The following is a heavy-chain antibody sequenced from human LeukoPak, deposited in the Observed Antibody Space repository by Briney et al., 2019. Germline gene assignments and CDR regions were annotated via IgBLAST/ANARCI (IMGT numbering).Heavy chain of an antibody. D-gene: IGHD5-18*01. CDR1: GYTFTGYY. V-gene: IGHV1-2*02. Sequence: ASVKVSCKASGYTFTGYYMHWVRQAPGQGLEWMGWINPNSGGTNYARKFQGRVTMTRDTSISTAYMELSRLRSDDTAVYYCAVGRGYALDYWGQGTLVTVSS. CDR2: INPNSGGT. CDR3: AVGRGYALDY. J-gene: IGHJ4*02.